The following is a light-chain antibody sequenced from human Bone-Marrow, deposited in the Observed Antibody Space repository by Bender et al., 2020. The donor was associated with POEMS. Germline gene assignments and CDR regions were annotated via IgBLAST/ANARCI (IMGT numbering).Light chain of an antibody. CDR3: ASYGAFHNLV. V-gene: IGLV2-8*01. CDR1: SSDIGASRY. Sequence: QSALTQPPSASGSPGQSVTISCTGTSSDIGASRYVSWYQQHPDSAPRLIIYEVNQRPSGVPARFSGSKSGNTASLAVSGLQTEDEADYFCASYGAFHNLVFGGGTKLTVL. CDR2: EVN. J-gene: IGLJ2*01.